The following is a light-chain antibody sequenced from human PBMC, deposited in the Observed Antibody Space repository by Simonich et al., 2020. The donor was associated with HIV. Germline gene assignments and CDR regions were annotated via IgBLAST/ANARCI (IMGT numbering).Light chain of an antibody. V-gene: IGKV4-1*01. Sequence: DIVLTQSPDSLAVSLGERATINCQSSQSVLYRSNNKNNLAWYQQKPGQPPKLLIYWASTRESGVPDRFSGSGSGTDFTLTISSLQAEDVAVYYCQQYYSTPRTFGQGTKVEIK. CDR1: QSVLYRSNNKNN. CDR2: WAS. J-gene: IGKJ1*01. CDR3: QQYYSTPRT.